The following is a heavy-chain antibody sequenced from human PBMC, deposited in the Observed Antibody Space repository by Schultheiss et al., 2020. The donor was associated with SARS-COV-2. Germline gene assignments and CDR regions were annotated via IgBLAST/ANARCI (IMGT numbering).Heavy chain of an antibody. Sequence: SETLSLTCTVSGGSISSYYWGWIRQPPGKGLEWIGNIYHSGSTNYNPSLKSRVTISVDTSKNQFSLKLSSVTAADTAVYYCARTLYSSGWYDIDYWGQGTLVTVSS. CDR2: IYHSGST. V-gene: IGHV4-59*01. CDR1: GGSISSYY. D-gene: IGHD6-19*01. J-gene: IGHJ4*02. CDR3: ARTLYSSGWYDIDY.